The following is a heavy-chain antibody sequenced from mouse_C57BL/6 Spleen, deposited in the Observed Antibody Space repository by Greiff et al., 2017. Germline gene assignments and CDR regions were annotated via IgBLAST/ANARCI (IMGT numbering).Heavy chain of an antibody. CDR1: GYAFSSYW. D-gene: IGHD2-2*01. CDR2: IYPGDGDT. CDR3: AREDGYDRYFDY. J-gene: IGHJ2*01. Sequence: QVQLKESGAELVKPGASVKISCKASGYAFSSYWMNWVKQRPGKGLEWIGQIYPGDGDTNYNGKFKGKATLTADKSSSTAYMQLSSLTSEDSAVYFCAREDGYDRYFDYWGQGTTLTVSS. V-gene: IGHV1-80*01.